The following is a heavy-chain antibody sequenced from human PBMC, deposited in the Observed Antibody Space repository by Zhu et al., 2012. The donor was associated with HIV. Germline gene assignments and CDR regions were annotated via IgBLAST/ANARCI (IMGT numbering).Heavy chain of an antibody. CDR1: GGSISSYY. Sequence: QVQLQESGPGLVKPSETLSLTCTVSGGSISSYYWSWIRQPPGKGLEWIGYIYYSGSTNYNPSLKSRVTISVDTSKNQFSLKLSSVTAADTAVYYCAREPEDGYNYWYFDLVGPWPPWSLS. CDR2: IYYSGST. CDR3: AREPEDGYNYWYFDL. J-gene: IGHJ2*01. V-gene: IGHV4-59*01. D-gene: IGHD5-24*01.